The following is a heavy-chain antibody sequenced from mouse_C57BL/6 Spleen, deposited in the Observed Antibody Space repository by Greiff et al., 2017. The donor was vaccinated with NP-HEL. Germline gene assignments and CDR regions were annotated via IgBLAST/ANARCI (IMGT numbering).Heavy chain of an antibody. CDR2: IYPGSGNT. CDR3: ARSYYGRVYAMDY. CDR1: GYTFTDYY. Sequence: VQLQQSGAELVRPGASVKLSCKASGYTFTDYYINWVKQRPGQGLEWIARIYPGSGNTYYNEKFKGKATLTAEKSSSTAYMQLSSLTSEDSAVYFCARSYYGRVYAMDYWGQGTSVTVSS. V-gene: IGHV1-76*01. J-gene: IGHJ4*01. D-gene: IGHD1-1*01.